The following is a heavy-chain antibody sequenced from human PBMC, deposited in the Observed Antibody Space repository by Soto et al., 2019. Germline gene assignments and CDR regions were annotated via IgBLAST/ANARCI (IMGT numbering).Heavy chain of an antibody. V-gene: IGHV4-4*07. J-gene: IGHJ3*02. Sequence: QVQLQESGPGLVKPSETLSLTCTVSGGSISSYYWSWIRQPAGKGLEWIGRIYTSGSTNYNPSLKSRVTMSVDTYKNQFSMKLSSVTAADTAVYYCARDGYSSGWYVGAFDIWGQGTMVTVSS. CDR2: IYTSGST. CDR3: ARDGYSSGWYVGAFDI. D-gene: IGHD6-19*01. CDR1: GGSISSYY.